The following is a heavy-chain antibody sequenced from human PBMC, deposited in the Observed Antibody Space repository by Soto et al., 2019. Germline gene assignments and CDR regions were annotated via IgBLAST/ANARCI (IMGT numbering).Heavy chain of an antibody. CDR3: ARLAYCGGDCSNDAFDI. CDR2: IYPGDSDT. CDR1: GYSFTSYW. Sequence: RGESLKISCKGSGYSFTSYWIGWVRQMPGKGLEWMGVIYPGDSDTRYSPSFQGQVTISADKSISTAYLQWSSLKASDTAMYYCARLAYCGGDCSNDAFDIWGQGTMVTVSS. J-gene: IGHJ3*02. D-gene: IGHD2-21*02. V-gene: IGHV5-51*01.